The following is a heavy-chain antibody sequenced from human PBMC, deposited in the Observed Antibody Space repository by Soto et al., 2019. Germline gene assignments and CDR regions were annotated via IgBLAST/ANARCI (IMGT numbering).Heavy chain of an antibody. CDR3: VKQDGYSYAFDI. CDR1: GLTVSSNY. CDR2: IYSGGST. V-gene: IGHV3-66*04. J-gene: IGHJ3*02. Sequence: GGSLRLSCVASGLTVSSNYMSWVRQAPGKGLEWVSVIYSGGSTHYADSVKGRFTISRDNSKNTLYLQMSSLRAEDTAVYYCVKQDGYSYAFDIWGQGTRVTVSS. D-gene: IGHD5-18*01.